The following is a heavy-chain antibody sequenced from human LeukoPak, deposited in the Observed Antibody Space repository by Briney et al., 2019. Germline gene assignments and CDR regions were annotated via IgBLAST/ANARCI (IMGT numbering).Heavy chain of an antibody. Sequence: GASVRVSCKASGGTFSSYAISWVRQAPGQGLEWMGGIIPIFGTANYAQKFQGGVTITADESTSTAYMELSSLRSEDTAVYYCARARIYYGGKDLHYFDYWGQGTLVTVSS. D-gene: IGHD4-23*01. V-gene: IGHV1-69*13. CDR1: GGTFSSYA. J-gene: IGHJ4*02. CDR3: ARARIYYGGKDLHYFDY. CDR2: IIPIFGTA.